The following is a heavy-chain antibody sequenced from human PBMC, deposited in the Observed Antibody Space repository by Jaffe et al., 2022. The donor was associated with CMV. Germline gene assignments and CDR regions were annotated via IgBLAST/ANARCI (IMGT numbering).Heavy chain of an antibody. CDR2: IYPGDSDI. CDR1: GYDFTNFW. D-gene: IGHD3-10*01. V-gene: IGHV5-51*01. J-gene: IGHJ3*02. CDR3: ARLRGAASDPFDI. Sequence: EVQLVQSGAEVKKPGESLKISCKGSGYDFTNFWIGWVRQMPGKGLEWMGMIYPGDSDIRFSPSFQGQVTMSGDKSISTAYLQWSSLKASDTGMYYCARLRGAASDPFDIWGQGTTVTVSS.